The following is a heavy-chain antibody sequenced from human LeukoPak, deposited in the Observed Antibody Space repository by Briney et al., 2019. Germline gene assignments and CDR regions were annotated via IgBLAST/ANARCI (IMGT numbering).Heavy chain of an antibody. J-gene: IGHJ6*02. CDR3: ARSNYDILTGYAYGMDV. CDR2: INAGNGNT. V-gene: IGHV1-3*01. Sequence: ASVKVSCKASGYTFTSYAMHWVRQAPGQRLEWMGWINAGNGNTKYSQKFQGRVTITRDTSASTAYMEPSSLRSEDTAVYYCARSNYDILTGYAYGMDVWGQGTTVTVSS. CDR1: GYTFTSYA. D-gene: IGHD3-9*01.